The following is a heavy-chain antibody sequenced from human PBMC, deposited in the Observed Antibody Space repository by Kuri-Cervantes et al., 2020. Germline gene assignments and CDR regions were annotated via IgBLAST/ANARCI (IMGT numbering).Heavy chain of an antibody. CDR2: ISSSGSTI. Sequence: GESLKISCAASGFTFSDYYMSWIRQAPGKGLEWVSYISSSGSTIYYADSVKGRFTISRDNSKNTLDLQMNSLRAEDTAVYYCAKDLSGSWTFDYWGQGTLVTVSS. CDR1: GFTFSDYY. CDR3: AKDLSGSWTFDY. V-gene: IGHV3-11*04. D-gene: IGHD6-13*01. J-gene: IGHJ4*02.